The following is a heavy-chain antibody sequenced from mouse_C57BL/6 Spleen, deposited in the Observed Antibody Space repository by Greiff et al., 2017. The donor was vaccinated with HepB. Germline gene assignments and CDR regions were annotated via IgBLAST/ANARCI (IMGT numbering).Heavy chain of an antibody. J-gene: IGHJ4*01. CDR2: IWSGGST. V-gene: IGHV2-2*01. CDR1: GFSLTSYG. Sequence: VQWVESGPGLVQPSQSLSITCTVSGFSLTSYGVHWVRQSPGKGLEWQGVIWSGGSTDYNAAFISRLSIGKDNSKSQVFFKMNSLQADDTAIYYSARNSNHEDAMDYWGQGTSVTVSS. D-gene: IGHD2-5*01. CDR3: ARNSNHEDAMDY.